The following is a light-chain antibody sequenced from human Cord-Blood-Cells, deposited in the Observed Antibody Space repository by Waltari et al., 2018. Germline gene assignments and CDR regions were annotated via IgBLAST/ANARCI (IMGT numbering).Light chain of an antibody. J-gene: IGLJ2*01. CDR3: QVWDSSSDHPV. Sequence: SYVLTQPPSVSGAPGQTARITCGGNNIGSKSVPWYQQKPGQAPVLVIYYDSDRPSGIPERFAGSNSGNTATLTISRVEAGDEADYYCQVWDSSSDHPVFGGGTKLTVL. CDR1: NIGSKS. CDR2: YDS. V-gene: IGLV3-21*04.